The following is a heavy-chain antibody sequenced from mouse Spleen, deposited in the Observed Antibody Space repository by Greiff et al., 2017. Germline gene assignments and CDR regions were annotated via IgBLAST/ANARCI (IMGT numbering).Heavy chain of an antibody. CDR1: GYTFTSYW. CDR3: ARDYYGSSPYYAMDY. J-gene: IGHJ4*01. V-gene: IGHV1-53*01. Sequence: QVQLQQPGTELVKPGASVKLSGKASGYTFTSYWMHWVKQRPGQGLEWIGNINPSNGGTNYNEKFKSKATLTVDKSSSTAYMQLSSLTSEDSAVYYCARDYYGSSPYYAMDYWGQGTSVTVSS. D-gene: IGHD1-1*01. CDR2: INPSNGGT.